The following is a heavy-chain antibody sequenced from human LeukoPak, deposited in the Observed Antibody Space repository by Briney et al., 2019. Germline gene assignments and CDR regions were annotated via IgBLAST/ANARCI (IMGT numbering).Heavy chain of an antibody. CDR3: ASYLQYDAFDI. CDR1: GFTFSSYA. Sequence: GGSLRLSCAASGFTFSSYAMTWVRQAPGKGLEWVANINHDGRDKNYVDSVKGRFTISRDNSKNTLYLQMNSLRAEDTAVYYCASYLQYDAFDIWGQGTMVTVSS. CDR2: INHDGRDK. V-gene: IGHV3-7*02. J-gene: IGHJ3*02. D-gene: IGHD4-11*01.